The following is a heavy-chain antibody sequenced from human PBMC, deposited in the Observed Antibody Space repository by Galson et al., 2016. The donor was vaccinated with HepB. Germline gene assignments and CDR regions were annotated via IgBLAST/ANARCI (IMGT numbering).Heavy chain of an antibody. D-gene: IGHD6-13*01. CDR2: MSDSDDI. J-gene: IGHJ4*02. CDR1: GFTFSGYA. Sequence: SLRLSCAASGFTFSGYAMAWVRQAPGKGLEWVSGMSDSDDIYYAPTVKGRFTISRDNSKNTVYLQLTSLRAEDTAVYYCAKDKRGHSSAWYWYFDYWGQGTQVAVSS. CDR3: AKDKRGHSSAWYWYFDY. V-gene: IGHV3-23*01.